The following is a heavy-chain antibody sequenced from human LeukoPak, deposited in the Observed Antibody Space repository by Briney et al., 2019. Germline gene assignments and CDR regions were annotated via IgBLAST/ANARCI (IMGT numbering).Heavy chain of an antibody. CDR1: GYTFTGYY. Sequence: ASVKVSCKASGYTFTGYYMHWVRQAPGQGLEWMGWINPNSGGTNCAQKFQGRVTMTRDTSISTAYMELSRLRSDDTAVYYCARVSEFGELLGIGNWFDPWGQGTLVTVSS. J-gene: IGHJ5*02. D-gene: IGHD3-10*01. V-gene: IGHV1-2*02. CDR3: ARVSEFGELLGIGNWFDP. CDR2: INPNSGGT.